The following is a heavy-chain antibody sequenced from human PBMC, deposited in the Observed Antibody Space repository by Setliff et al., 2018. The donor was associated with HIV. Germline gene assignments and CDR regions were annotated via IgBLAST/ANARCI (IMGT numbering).Heavy chain of an antibody. Sequence: GGSLRLSCAASGFTFSSYSMNWVRQAPGKGPETVASISGSGTYIYYGESLKGRITISRDNAKNSLDLQIDSLRAEDAAVYYCARDTLRHCFGVNCWGAFDMWGQGTMVTVSS. D-gene: IGHD2-15*01. CDR2: ISGSGTYI. CDR3: ARDTLRHCFGVNCWGAFDM. V-gene: IGHV3-21*01. CDR1: GFTFSSYS. J-gene: IGHJ3*02.